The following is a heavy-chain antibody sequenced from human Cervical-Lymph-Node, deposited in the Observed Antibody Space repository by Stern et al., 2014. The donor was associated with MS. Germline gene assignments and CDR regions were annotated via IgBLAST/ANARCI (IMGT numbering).Heavy chain of an antibody. CDR3: ARDRDWFDY. CDR2: ITSSGSTI. CDR1: GFTFSDYY. Sequence: VQLVESGGGLVKPGGSLRVSCAASGFTFSDYYMSWIRQAPGKGLEWVSYITSSGSTIYYADSVKGIFNISRDNDTNTLYMQMRSLRAEDTAVYYCARDRDWFDYWGQGTLVTVSS. J-gene: IGHJ4*02. V-gene: IGHV3-11*01. D-gene: IGHD3/OR15-3a*01.